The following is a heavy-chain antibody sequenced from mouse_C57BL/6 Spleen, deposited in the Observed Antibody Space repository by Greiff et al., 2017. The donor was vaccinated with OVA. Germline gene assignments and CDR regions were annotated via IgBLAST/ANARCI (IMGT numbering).Heavy chain of an antibody. D-gene: IGHD1-1*01. Sequence: VQLKESGPGLVKPSQSLSLTCSVTGYSITSGYYWNWIRQFPGNKLEWMGYISYDGSNNYNPSLKNRISITRDTSKNQFFLKLNSVTTEDTATYYCARVITTVVAPFDDWGQGTTLTVSS. J-gene: IGHJ2*01. V-gene: IGHV3-6*01. CDR2: ISYDGSN. CDR1: GYSITSGYY. CDR3: ARVITTVVAPFDD.